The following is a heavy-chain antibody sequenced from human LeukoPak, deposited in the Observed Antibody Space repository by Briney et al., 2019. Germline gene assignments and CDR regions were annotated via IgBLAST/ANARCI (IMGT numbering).Heavy chain of an antibody. Sequence: GGSLRLSCAASGFTFSTFAMNWVRQAPGKGLEWVSYISSSSSTIYYADSVKGRFTISRDNAKNSLYLQMNSLRAEDTAVYYCARDRGGYSSSWYVDYFDYWGQGTLVTVSS. CDR3: ARDRGGYSSSWYVDYFDY. D-gene: IGHD6-13*01. CDR2: ISSSSSTI. J-gene: IGHJ4*02. V-gene: IGHV3-48*01. CDR1: GFTFSTFA.